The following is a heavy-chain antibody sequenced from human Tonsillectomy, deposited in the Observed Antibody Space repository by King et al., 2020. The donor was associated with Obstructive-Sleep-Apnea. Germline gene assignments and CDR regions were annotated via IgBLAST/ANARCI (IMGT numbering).Heavy chain of an antibody. Sequence: QLQESGPGLVKPSETLSLTCTVSGGSITRYYWSWIRQPPGKGLEWIGYIYYSGSANYNPSLQSRVTIPVNTSKNQFSLKLSSVTAADTAVYYCARLSEMVRGVIISRWFDPWGQGSLVTVSS. V-gene: IGHV4-59*08. J-gene: IGHJ5*02. D-gene: IGHD3-10*01. CDR2: IYYSGSA. CDR1: GGSITRYY. CDR3: ARLSEMVRGVIISRWFDP.